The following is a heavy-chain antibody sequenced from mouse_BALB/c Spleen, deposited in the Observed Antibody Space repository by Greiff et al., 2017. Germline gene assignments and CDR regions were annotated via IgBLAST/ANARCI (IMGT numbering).Heavy chain of an antibody. CDR3: ARGITTATAWFAY. CDR1: GFSLTSYG. J-gene: IGHJ3*01. V-gene: IGHV2-2*02. Sequence: VQLQQSGPGLVQPSQSLSITCTVSGFSLTSYGVHWVRQSPGKGLEWLGVIWSGGSTDYNAAFISRLSISKDNSKSQVFFKMNSLQANDTAIYYCARGITTATAWFAYWGQGTLVTVSA. D-gene: IGHD1-2*01. CDR2: IWSGGST.